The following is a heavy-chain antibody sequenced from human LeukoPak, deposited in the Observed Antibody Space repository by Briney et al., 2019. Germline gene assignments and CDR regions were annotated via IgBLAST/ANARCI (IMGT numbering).Heavy chain of an antibody. CDR3: ARGSENSIFDY. CDR2: LRYDGSSE. CDR1: GFTFSTYG. Sequence: LPGGSLRLSCAASGFTFSTYGMHWVRQAPGKGLEWVTFLRYDGSSEYYADSVKGRFTISRDNSKNSLYLQMNSLRAEDTAVYYCARGSENSIFDYWGQGTLVTVSS. V-gene: IGHV3-30*02. J-gene: IGHJ4*02. D-gene: IGHD4-23*01.